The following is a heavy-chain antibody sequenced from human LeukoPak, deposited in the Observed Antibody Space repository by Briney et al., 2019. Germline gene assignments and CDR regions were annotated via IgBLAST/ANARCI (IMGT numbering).Heavy chain of an antibody. J-gene: IGHJ3*02. Sequence: GGSLRLSCAASGFTFSNSNMHWVRQAPGKGLEWVSFISGTITAIYYADSVKGRFTISRDIARKSLYLQMNSLRDEDTAVYYCARGGGRSYSDAFDIWGQGTVVTVSS. CDR3: ARGGGRSYSDAFDI. CDR1: GFTFSNSN. V-gene: IGHV3-48*02. D-gene: IGHD1-26*01. CDR2: ISGTITAI.